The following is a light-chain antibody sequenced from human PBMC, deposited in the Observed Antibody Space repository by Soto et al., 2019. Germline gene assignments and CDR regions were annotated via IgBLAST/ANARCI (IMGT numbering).Light chain of an antibody. Sequence: QSALTQPASVSGSPGQSITISCTGTISDVGSYDLVSWYQQHPGKAPKLTIYEGSKRPSGVSSRFSGSKSGNTASLTISGLQAVDEADYYCCSYAGSSTSWVFGGGTKVTVL. CDR1: ISDVGSYDL. V-gene: IGLV2-23*01. J-gene: IGLJ3*02. CDR3: CSYAGSSTSWV. CDR2: EGS.